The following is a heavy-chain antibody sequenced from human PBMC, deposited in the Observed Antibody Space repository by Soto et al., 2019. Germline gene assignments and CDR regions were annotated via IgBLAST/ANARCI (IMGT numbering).Heavy chain of an antibody. CDR2: IYYSRST. CDR3: ARVNTGGSPPINWFDP. D-gene: IGHD5-18*01. J-gene: IGHJ5*02. Sequence: QVQLQESGPGLVKPSQTLSLTCTVSGGSISSGGYYLSWIRQHPGKGLEWIGYIYYSRSTYYNPSLKSRVTISADQSKNQFSLKLSSVTASDTAVYYCARVNTGGSPPINWFDPWGQGTLVPVSS. V-gene: IGHV4-31*03. CDR1: GGSISSGGYY.